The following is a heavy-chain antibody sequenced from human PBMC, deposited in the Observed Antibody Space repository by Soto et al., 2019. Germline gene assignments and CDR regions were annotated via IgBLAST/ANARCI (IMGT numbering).Heavy chain of an antibody. J-gene: IGHJ4*02. D-gene: IGHD3-16*02. Sequence: SETLSLTCAVPGGSFSSYHWTWIRQPPGKGLEWIGEISQSGGTNYNPSLKSRVSISVDTAKNQFSLRLTSVTVADTGVYYCARDPHYVWGSYRFDYWGQGALVTVSS. CDR2: ISQSGGT. CDR1: GGSFSSYH. CDR3: ARDPHYVWGSYRFDY. V-gene: IGHV4-34*01.